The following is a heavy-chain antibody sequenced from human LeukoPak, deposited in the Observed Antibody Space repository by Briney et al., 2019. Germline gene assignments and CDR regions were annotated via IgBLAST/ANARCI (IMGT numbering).Heavy chain of an antibody. CDR1: GGSISSYY. CDR2: IYYSGRT. J-gene: IGHJ6*02. Sequence: SETLSLTCTVSGGSISSYYWSWIRQPPGKGLEWIGYIYYSGRTNYNPSLKSRVTISVDTSKNQFSLKLSSVTAADTAVYYCARALGSGARYYYGMDVWGQGTTVTVSS. V-gene: IGHV4-59*01. CDR3: ARALGSGARYYYGMDV. D-gene: IGHD3-10*01.